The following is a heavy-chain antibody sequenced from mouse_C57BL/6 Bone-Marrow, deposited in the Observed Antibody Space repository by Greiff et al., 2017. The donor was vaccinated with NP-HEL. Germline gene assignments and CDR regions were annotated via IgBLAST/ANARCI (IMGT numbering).Heavy chain of an antibody. Sequence: VQLQQPGAELVRPGTSVKLSCKASGYTFTSYWMHWVKQRPGQGLEWIGVIDPSDSYTNYNQKFKGKATLTVDTSSSTAYMQLSSLTSEDSAVYDCARSRSSYEDWYFDVWGTGTTVTVSS. J-gene: IGHJ1*03. D-gene: IGHD1-1*01. CDR3: ARSRSSYEDWYFDV. CDR2: IDPSDSYT. CDR1: GYTFTSYW. V-gene: IGHV1-59*01.